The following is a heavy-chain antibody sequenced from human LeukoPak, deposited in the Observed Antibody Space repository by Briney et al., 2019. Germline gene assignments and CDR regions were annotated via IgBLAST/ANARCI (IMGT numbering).Heavy chain of an antibody. Sequence: PGGSLRLSCAVSGFTFSNYDMNWVRQAPGKGPELVTTISASGIHIYYADSAKGRLTISRDNSRNTLELQMNSQRGEDAAVYYCVRMVSGDSWGQGTLVTVTS. CDR3: VRMVSGDS. CDR1: GFTFSNYD. CDR2: ISASGIHI. D-gene: IGHD2-8*01. J-gene: IGHJ4*02. V-gene: IGHV3-23*01.